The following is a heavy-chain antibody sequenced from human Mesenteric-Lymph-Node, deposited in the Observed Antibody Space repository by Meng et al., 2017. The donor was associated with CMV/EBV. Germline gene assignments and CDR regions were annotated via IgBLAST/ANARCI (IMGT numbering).Heavy chain of an antibody. D-gene: IGHD3-10*01. Sequence: GESLKISCAASGFTFSDYYMKWIRQAPGKGLECITYISSSGSTIYYADSVKGRFTVSRDNAKNSLYLQMNNLRAEDSAVYYCARARGVKYYSGGGALYYFDYWGQGALVTVSS. J-gene: IGHJ4*02. CDR1: GFTFSDYY. V-gene: IGHV3-11*04. CDR3: ARARGVKYYSGGGALYYFDY. CDR2: ISSSGSTI.